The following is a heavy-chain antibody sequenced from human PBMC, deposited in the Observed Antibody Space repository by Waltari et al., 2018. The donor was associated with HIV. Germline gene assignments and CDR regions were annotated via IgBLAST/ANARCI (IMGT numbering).Heavy chain of an antibody. Sequence: ELPWVESGGGWVQPGGYLKLSCAASGFLVSGHTLHWVRHASGKGLGWVGRIRTKANSYATAYAASVKGRFISSRDDSNNTAYLQMNNLKTEDTAVYYCTRLVAAVAGTGYWGQGTLVTVSS. CDR2: IRTKANSYAT. CDR1: GFLVSGHT. J-gene: IGHJ4*02. V-gene: IGHV3-73*01. D-gene: IGHD6-19*01. CDR3: TRLVAAVAGTGY.